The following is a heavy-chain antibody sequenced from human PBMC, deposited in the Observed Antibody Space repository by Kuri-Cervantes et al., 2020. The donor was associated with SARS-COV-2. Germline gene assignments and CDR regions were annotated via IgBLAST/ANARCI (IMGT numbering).Heavy chain of an antibody. V-gene: IGHV3-30-3*01. D-gene: IGHD4-11*01. CDR2: ISYDGSNK. Sequence: GGSLRLSCAASGFTFSSYAMHWVRQAPGKGLEWVAVISYDGSNKYYADSVKGRFTISRDNSKNTLYLQMNSLRAEDTAVYYCARDAWAQKTTVNWFDPWGQGTLVTVSS. CDR1: GFTFSSYA. J-gene: IGHJ5*02. CDR3: ARDAWAQKTTVNWFDP.